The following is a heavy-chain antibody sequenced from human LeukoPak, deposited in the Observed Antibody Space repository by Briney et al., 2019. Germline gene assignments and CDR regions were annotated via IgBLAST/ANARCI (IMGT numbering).Heavy chain of an antibody. J-gene: IGHJ4*02. CDR2: ISGSGGST. V-gene: IGHV3-23*01. CDR3: AIVSSSWYRDY. D-gene: IGHD6-13*01. Sequence: AGESLRLSCAASGFTFSSYAMSWVRQAPGKGLEWVSAISGSGGSTYYADSVKGRFTTSRDNSKNTLYLQMNSLRAEDTAVYYCAIVSSSWYRDYWGQGTLVTVSS. CDR1: GFTFSSYA.